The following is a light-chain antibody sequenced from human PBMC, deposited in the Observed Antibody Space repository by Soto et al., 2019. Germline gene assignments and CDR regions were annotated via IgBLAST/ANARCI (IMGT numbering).Light chain of an antibody. CDR1: QSVSSSY. V-gene: IGKV3-20*01. CDR2: GAS. J-gene: IGKJ2*01. CDR3: HQYGSSYT. Sequence: EIVLTQSPGTLSLSPGERATVSCRASQSVSSSYLAWYQQKGGQAPRLLIYGASRRATGISDRFSGSGSGTDFTLTISRLEAEDFAVYYCHQYGSSYTFGQGTKLEIK.